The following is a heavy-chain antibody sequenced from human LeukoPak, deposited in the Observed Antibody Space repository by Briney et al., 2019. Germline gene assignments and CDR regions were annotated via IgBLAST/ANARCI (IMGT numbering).Heavy chain of an antibody. CDR3: ARDDSRGYFDY. Sequence: GGSLRLSCAASGFTVSSNYMSWVRQAPGKGLEWVSVIYSGGSTYYADSVKGRFTISRDNSKNTLYLQMNSLRAEDTAVCYCARDDSRGYFDYWGQGTLVTVSS. CDR2: IYSGGST. J-gene: IGHJ4*02. D-gene: IGHD2-21*01. CDR1: GFTVSSNY. V-gene: IGHV3-53*01.